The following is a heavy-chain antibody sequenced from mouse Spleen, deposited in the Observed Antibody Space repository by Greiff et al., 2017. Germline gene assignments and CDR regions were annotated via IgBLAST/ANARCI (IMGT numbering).Heavy chain of an antibody. D-gene: IGHD1-1*01. CDR2: ISSGGGNT. CDR3: ARGGYGSSYVAWFAY. V-gene: IGHV5-9*04. Sequence: EVNVVESGGGLVKLGGSLKLSCAASGFTFSSYAMSWVRQTPEKRLEWVATISSGGGNTYYPDSVKGRFTISRDNAKNTLYLQMSSLKSEDTAMYYCARGGYGSSYVAWFAYWGQGTLVTVSA. CDR1: GFTFSSYA. J-gene: IGHJ3*01.